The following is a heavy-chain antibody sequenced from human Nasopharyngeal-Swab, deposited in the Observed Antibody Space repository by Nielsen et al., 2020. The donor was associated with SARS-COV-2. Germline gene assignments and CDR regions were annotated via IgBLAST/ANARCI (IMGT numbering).Heavy chain of an antibody. V-gene: IGHV1-2*06. J-gene: IGHJ4*02. Sequence: ASVKVSFKASGYTFIDYYMHWVGQAPGQGLEWMGRINPNSGDTNYAQKFQGRVTMTRDTSISTDYIELSRLRSDDTAVYYCARVYSRSFEYWGQGTQVTVSS. D-gene: IGHD6-6*01. CDR3: ARVYSRSFEY. CDR1: GYTFIDYY. CDR2: INPNSGDT.